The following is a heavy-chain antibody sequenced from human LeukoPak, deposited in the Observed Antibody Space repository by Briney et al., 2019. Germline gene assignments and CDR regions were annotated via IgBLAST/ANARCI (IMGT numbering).Heavy chain of an antibody. D-gene: IGHD1-26*01. J-gene: IGHJ4*02. CDR2: INDNGGQR. V-gene: IGHV3-23*01. CDR3: AKTQWKVGATDYFDY. CDR1: GFAFNNYA. Sequence: PGGSLRLSCAASGFAFNNYAMTWVRQAPGKGLEWVSNINDNGGQRHYADSVKGRFTISRDNSKNTPFLQMDSLRAEDTAVYYCAKTQWKVGATDYFDYWGQGILVTVSS.